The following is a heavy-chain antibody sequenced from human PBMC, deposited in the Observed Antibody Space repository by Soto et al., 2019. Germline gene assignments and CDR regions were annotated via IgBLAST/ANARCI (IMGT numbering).Heavy chain of an antibody. V-gene: IGHV4-34*01. J-gene: IGHJ6*02. Sequence: SETLSLTCAVYGGSFSGYYWSWIRQPPGKGLEWIGEINHSGSTNYNPSLKSRVTISVDTSKNQFSLKLSSVTAADTAVYYCARAVDSTIYYSYGMDVWGQGTTVTVSS. D-gene: IGHD5-12*01. CDR1: GGSFSGYY. CDR2: INHSGST. CDR3: ARAVDSTIYYSYGMDV.